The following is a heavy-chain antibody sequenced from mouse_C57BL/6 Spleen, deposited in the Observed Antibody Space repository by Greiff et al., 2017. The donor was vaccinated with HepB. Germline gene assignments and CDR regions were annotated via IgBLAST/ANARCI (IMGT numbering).Heavy chain of an antibody. CDR2: INPGSGGT. J-gene: IGHJ3*01. Sequence: VQLQQSGAELVRPGTSVKVSCKASGYAFTNYLIEWVKQRPGQGLEWIGVINPGSGGTNYNEKFKGKATLTADKSSSTAYMQLSSLTSEDSAVYFCARGLRSWFAYWGQGTLVTVSA. V-gene: IGHV1-54*01. CDR1: GYAFTNYL. CDR3: ARGLRSWFAY. D-gene: IGHD1-1*01.